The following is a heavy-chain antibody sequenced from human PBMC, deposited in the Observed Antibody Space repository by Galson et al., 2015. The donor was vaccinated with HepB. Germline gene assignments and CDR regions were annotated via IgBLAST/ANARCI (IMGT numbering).Heavy chain of an antibody. D-gene: IGHD2-2*01. CDR1: GDSVSSNSAA. CDR3: AKVLEGIVVVPAAGDY. CDR2: TYYRSKWYN. J-gene: IGHJ4*02. Sequence: CAISGDSVSSNSAAWNWIRQSPSRGLEWLGRTYYRSKWYNEYAVSVKSRITINPDTSKNQFSLQLNSVTPEDTAVYYCAKVLEGIVVVPAAGDYWGQGTLVTVSS. V-gene: IGHV6-1*01.